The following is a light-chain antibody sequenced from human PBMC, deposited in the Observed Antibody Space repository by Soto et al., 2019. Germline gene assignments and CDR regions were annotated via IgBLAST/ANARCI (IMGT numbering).Light chain of an antibody. V-gene: IGKV1-39*01. CDR1: QSISCY. CDR2: AAS. J-gene: IGKJ1*01. CDR3: QQSNDWWT. Sequence: DIQMTQSPSSLSASVGDRITITFRASQSISCYLNWYQHKPGKAPKLLINAASSLERGVPSRFSGSGSGTEFTLTISSLQSEDFAVYYCQQSNDWWTFGQGTKVDI.